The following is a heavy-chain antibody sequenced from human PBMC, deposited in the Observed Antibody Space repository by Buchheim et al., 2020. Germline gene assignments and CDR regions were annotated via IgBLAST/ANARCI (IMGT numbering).Heavy chain of an antibody. J-gene: IGHJ3*01. V-gene: IGHV1-2*02. CDR1: GFLFSFYY. CDR3: ARDRLESRGTTFDL. CDR2: INPNSGET. Sequence: QVQLVQSGAEVKNPGASVRVSCEVSGFLFSFYYMHWFRRAPGQGFEWMGCINPNSGETVYPQKFQGRVTMTRDVSITTYYMDLSSLTSDDTAFYYCARDRLESRGTTFDLWGLGT. D-gene: IGHD1-1*01.